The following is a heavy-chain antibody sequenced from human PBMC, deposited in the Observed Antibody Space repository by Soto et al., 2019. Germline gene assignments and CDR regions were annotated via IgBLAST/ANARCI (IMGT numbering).Heavy chain of an antibody. CDR3: TTIWFGEEDAFDI. CDR1: GFTFSNAW. D-gene: IGHD3-10*01. Sequence: EVQLLESGGGLVQPGGSLRLSCAASGFTFSNAWMSWVRQAPGKGLEWVGRIKSKTDGGTTDYAAPVKGRFTISRDDSKNTLYLQMNSLKTEDTAVYYCTTIWFGEEDAFDIWGQGTMVTVSS. CDR2: IKSKTDGGTT. V-gene: IGHV3-15*01. J-gene: IGHJ3*02.